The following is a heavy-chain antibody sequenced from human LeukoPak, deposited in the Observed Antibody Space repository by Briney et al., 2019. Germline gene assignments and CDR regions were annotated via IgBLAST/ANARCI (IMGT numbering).Heavy chain of an antibody. J-gene: IGHJ4*02. CDR2: ISGSGGST. CDR1: GFTFSDHY. CDR3: AKDRTYYFDY. Sequence: PGGSLRLSCAASGFTFSDHYLDWVRQAPGKGLEWVSAISGSGGSTYYADSVKGRFTISRDNSKNTLYLQMNSLRAEDTAVYYCAKDRTYYFDYWGQGTLVTVSS. V-gene: IGHV3-23*01.